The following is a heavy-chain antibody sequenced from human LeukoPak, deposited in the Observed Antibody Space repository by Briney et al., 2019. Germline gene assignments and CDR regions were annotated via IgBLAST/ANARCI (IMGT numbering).Heavy chain of an antibody. D-gene: IGHD3-22*01. CDR3: TTDLVLVVVILNFDY. Sequence: GGSLRLSCAASGFTFSNAWMSWVRQTPGKGLEWVGRIKSKTDGGTTDYAAPVKGRFTISRDDSKNTLYLQMNSLKTEDTAVYYCTTDLVLVVVILNFDYWGQGTLVTVSS. J-gene: IGHJ4*02. V-gene: IGHV3-15*01. CDR2: IKSKTDGGTT. CDR1: GFTFSNAW.